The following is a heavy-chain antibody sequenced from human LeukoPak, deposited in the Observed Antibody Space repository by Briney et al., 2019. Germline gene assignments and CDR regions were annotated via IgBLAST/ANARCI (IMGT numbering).Heavy chain of an antibody. CDR1: GVSISSGSNY. Sequence: SETLSLTCSVSGVSISSGSNYWGWIRQPPGKTLEWIGSIYSSGGTYYNPSLKSRAIILIDTAKNHVSLNLSSVTAADTAVYYCARGGGSGSYYNEPFDYWGQGTLVTVSS. J-gene: IGHJ4*02. CDR3: ARGGGSGSYYNEPFDY. CDR2: IYSSGGT. D-gene: IGHD3-10*01. V-gene: IGHV4-39*07.